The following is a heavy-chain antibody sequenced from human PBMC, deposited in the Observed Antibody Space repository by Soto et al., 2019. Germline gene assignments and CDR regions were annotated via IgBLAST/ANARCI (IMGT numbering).Heavy chain of an antibody. CDR2: INHIGST. Sequence: QVQLQQWGAGLLKPSETLSLTCAVYGGSFSGYYWSWIRQPPGKGLEWIGEINHIGSTNSNPSLKTRVTISVDTSKNQFSLKLSSVTAADTAVYYFVRVLVPPPTVDYWGQGTLVTVSS. D-gene: IGHD6-6*01. CDR1: GGSFSGYY. CDR3: VRVLVPPPTVDY. J-gene: IGHJ4*02. V-gene: IGHV4-34*01.